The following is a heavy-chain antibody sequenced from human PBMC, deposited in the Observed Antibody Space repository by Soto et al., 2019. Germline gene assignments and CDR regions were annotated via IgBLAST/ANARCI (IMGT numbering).Heavy chain of an antibody. CDR2: ISYDGSNK. Sequence: QVQLVESGGGVVQPGRSLRLSCAASGFTFSSYAMHWVRQAPGKGLEWVAVISYDGSNKYYADSVTGRFNIPRDNPKNTLYLQMNSLRAEDTAVYYCARKGDYGGNSEYFQHWGHGTLVTVCS. D-gene: IGHD4-17*01. CDR3: ARKGDYGGNSEYFQH. CDR1: GFTFSSYA. J-gene: IGHJ1*01. V-gene: IGHV3-30-3*01.